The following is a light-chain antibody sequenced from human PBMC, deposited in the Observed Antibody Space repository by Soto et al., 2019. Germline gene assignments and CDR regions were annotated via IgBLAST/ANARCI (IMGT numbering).Light chain of an antibody. CDR3: QQYNNWPYT. CDR1: QSVRSD. V-gene: IGKV3-15*01. Sequence: EIVLTQSPGTLSLSPGERATLSCRASQSVRSDYLAWYQQKPGQAPSLIIYAASARATGIPARFSGSGAGTDFTLTISSLQSEDFAVYYCQQYNNWPYTFGQGTKVDI. CDR2: AAS. J-gene: IGKJ2*01.